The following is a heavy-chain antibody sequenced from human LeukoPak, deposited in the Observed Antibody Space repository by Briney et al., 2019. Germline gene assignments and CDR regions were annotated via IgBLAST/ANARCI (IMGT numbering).Heavy chain of an antibody. CDR3: ARSSSWYWLDY. V-gene: IGHV1-46*01. D-gene: IGHD6-13*01. CDR1: GYTFTSYY. J-gene: IGHJ4*02. Sequence: ASAKVSCKASGYTFTSYYMHWVRQAPGQGLEWMGIINPSGGSTSYAQKFQGRVTMTRDTSTSTVYMELSSLRSEDTAVYYCARSSSWYWLDYWGQGTLVTVSS. CDR2: INPSGGST.